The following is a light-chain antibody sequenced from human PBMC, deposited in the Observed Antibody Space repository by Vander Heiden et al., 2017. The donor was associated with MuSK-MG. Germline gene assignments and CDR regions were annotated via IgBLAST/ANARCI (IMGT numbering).Light chain of an antibody. J-gene: IGLJ2*01. CDR2: QDT. CDR1: KLGDEY. V-gene: IGLV3-1*01. Sequence: SYALTQPPSVSVSPGQTASITCSGHKLGDEYVFWYQQKPGHSPVVVIYQDTKRPSGIPERFSGSSSGNTATLTVTGTQTMEEADYHCQAGDGRSIVVFGGGTKLTVL. CDR3: QAGDGRSIVV.